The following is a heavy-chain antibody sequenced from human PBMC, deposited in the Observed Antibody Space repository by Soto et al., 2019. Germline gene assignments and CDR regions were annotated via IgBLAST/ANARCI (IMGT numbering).Heavy chain of an antibody. CDR2: IDPSGGVT. V-gene: IGHV1-46*01. D-gene: IGHD2-8*01. J-gene: IGHJ4*02. CDR1: GYTFTKFH. Sequence: ASVKVSCKASGYTFTKFHIHWVRQAPGQGLEWMGMIDPSGGVTRDAQRFQGRITMTSDTSTSSVYMELRGLTSEDTAVYYCAVDFIGHLDMEYAVPHFDHWGQGTLVTVSS. CDR3: AVDFIGHLDMEYAVPHFDH.